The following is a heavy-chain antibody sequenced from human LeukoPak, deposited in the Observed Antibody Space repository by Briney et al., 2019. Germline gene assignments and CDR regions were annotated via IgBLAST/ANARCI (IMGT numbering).Heavy chain of an antibody. J-gene: IGHJ2*01. CDR3: ATAPLPATMWNWYFDL. CDR1: SGSISSFGYD. CDR2: IYNSGTI. D-gene: IGHD2-2*01. Sequence: SQTRSLASTVSSGSISSFGYDWSWILQPPWKGLEWIGYIYNSGTIYYNPSLKSRLTISVDTSRNQFSLRLRSVTAADTAVYYCATAPLPATMWNWYFDLWGRGTLVTVSS. V-gene: IGHV4-30-4*08.